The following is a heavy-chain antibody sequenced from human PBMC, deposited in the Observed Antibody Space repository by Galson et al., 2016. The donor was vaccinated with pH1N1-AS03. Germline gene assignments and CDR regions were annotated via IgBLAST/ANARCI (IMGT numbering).Heavy chain of an antibody. Sequence: SVKVSCKASGYTLSSYGINWVRQAPGQGLEWMGWISTYNNDTNYAQTLQGRVTMTTDTSTNTAYIELRSLRSDDTAVYYCARGPNLAVAGPFHIWGQGTLVTVSS. CDR3: ARGPNLAVAGPFHI. CDR1: GYTLSSYG. D-gene: IGHD6-19*01. V-gene: IGHV1-18*01. J-gene: IGHJ4*02. CDR2: ISTYNNDT.